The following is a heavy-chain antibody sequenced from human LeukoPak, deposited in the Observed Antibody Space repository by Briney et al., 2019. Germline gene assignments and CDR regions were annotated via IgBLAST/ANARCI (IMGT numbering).Heavy chain of an antibody. D-gene: IGHD2-21*01. CDR2: ISGSGGST. J-gene: IGHJ3*02. Sequence: PGGSLRPSCAASGFIFSSYGMHWVRQAPGKGLEWVSAISGSGGSTYYADSVKGRFTISRDNSKNTLYLQMNSLRAEDTAVYYCAKVMHIVVVNDAFDIWGQGTMVTVSS. V-gene: IGHV3-23*01. CDR3: AKVMHIVVVNDAFDI. CDR1: GFIFSSYG.